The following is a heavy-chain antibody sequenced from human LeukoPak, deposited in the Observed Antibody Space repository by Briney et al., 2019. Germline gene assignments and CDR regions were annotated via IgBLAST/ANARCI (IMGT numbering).Heavy chain of an antibody. CDR3: ARRGGYYYGSGRLDY. D-gene: IGHD3-10*01. CDR2: INPNSGGT. Sequence: ASVKVSCKASGYTFTGYYMHWVRQAPGQGLEWMGWINPNSGGTNYAQKFQGRVTMTRDTSISTAYMELSRLRSDDTAVYYCARRGGYYYGSGRLDYWGQGTLVTVSS. V-gene: IGHV1-2*02. CDR1: GYTFTGYY. J-gene: IGHJ4*02.